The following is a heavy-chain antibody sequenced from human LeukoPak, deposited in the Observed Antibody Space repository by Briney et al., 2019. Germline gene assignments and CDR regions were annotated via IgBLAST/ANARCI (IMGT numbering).Heavy chain of an antibody. J-gene: IGHJ4*02. Sequence: SVKVSCKASGGTFSSYAISWVRQAPGQGLEWMGGIIPIFGTANYAQKFQGRVTITTDESTSTAYMELSSLRSEDTAVYYCARSADTIFGVVSYFDYWGQGTLVTVSS. D-gene: IGHD3-3*01. V-gene: IGHV1-69*05. CDR1: GGTFSSYA. CDR3: ARSADTIFGVVSYFDY. CDR2: IIPIFGTA.